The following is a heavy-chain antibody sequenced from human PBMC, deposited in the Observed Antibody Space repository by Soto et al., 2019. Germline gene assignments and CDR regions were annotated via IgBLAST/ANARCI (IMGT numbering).Heavy chain of an antibody. CDR1: GGSIGSGGYY. CDR2: IYYSGST. CDR3: ARARAAAAGWFDP. V-gene: IGHV4-31*03. D-gene: IGHD6-13*01. Sequence: PSETLSLTCTVSGGSIGSGGYYWSWIRQHPGKGLEWIGYIYYSGSTYYNPSLKSRVTISVDTSKNQFSLKLSSVTAADTAVYYCARARAAAAGWFDPWGQGTLVTVSS. J-gene: IGHJ5*02.